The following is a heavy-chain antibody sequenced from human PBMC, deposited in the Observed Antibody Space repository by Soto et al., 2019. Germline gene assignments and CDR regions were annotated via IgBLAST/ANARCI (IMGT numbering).Heavy chain of an antibody. CDR1: GGSISISNW. Sequence: SETLSLTCAVSGGSISISNWWSCVRQPPGKGLEWIGEIYHSGSTNYNPSLKSRVTISVDKSKNQFSLKLSSVTAADTAVYYCASGGDGRPPINWGQGTLVTVSS. V-gene: IGHV4-4*02. J-gene: IGHJ4*02. CDR3: ASGGDGRPPIN. CDR2: IYHSGST. D-gene: IGHD6-6*01.